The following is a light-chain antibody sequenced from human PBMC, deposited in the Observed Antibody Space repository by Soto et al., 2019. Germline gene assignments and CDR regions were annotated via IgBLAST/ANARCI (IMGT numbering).Light chain of an antibody. Sequence: QSALTQPASVSGSHGQSITISCTGPSSDIAGHKYVSWYQQHPGKAPKLIIFEVTNRPSGVSSRFSASKSGDTASLIISGLQAEDEADYFCSSYSSTSTVVFGGGTKLTVL. CDR3: SSYSSTSTVV. CDR1: SSDIAGHKY. V-gene: IGLV2-14*01. CDR2: EVT. J-gene: IGLJ2*01.